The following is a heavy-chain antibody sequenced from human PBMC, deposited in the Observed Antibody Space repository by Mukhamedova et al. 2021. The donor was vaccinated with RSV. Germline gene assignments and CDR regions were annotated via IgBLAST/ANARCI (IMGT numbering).Heavy chain of an antibody. Sequence: SSGINAEYMGRQPPGKGLEWIGYIYYSGSTNYNPSLKSRVTISVDTSKNQFSLKLSSVTAADTAVYYCARVGVRLWFGELLYYFDYWGQGNLVTVS. CDR3: ARVGVRLWFGELLYYFDY. D-gene: IGHD3-10*01. V-gene: IGHV4-61*01. CDR2: IYYSGST. J-gene: IGHJ4*02. CDR1: SSGINA.